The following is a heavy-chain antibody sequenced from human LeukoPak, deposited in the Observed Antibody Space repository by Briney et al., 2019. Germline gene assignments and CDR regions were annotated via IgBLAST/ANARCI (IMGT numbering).Heavy chain of an antibody. CDR2: ISSSSTI. J-gene: IGHJ4*02. Sequence: GGSLRLSCAVSGFTFSSYSMNWVRQAPGKGLEWVSYISSSSTIYYADSVKGRFTISRDNAKNSLYLQMNSLRAEDTAVYYCARESAGIDYWGQGTLVTVSS. CDR1: GFTFSSYS. D-gene: IGHD6-13*01. CDR3: ARESAGIDY. V-gene: IGHV3-48*04.